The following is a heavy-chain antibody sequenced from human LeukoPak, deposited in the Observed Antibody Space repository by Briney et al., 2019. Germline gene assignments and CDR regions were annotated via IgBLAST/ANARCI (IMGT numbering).Heavy chain of an antibody. Sequence: GGSLRLSCAASGFTFSSYSMNWVRQAPGKGLEWVSSISSSSSYIYYADSVKGRFTISRDNAKNSLYLQMNSLRAEDTAVYYCASNGGWYWYFDLWGRGTLVTVSS. CDR2: ISSSSSYI. J-gene: IGHJ2*01. V-gene: IGHV3-21*01. CDR1: GFTFSSYS. CDR3: ASNGGWYWYFDL. D-gene: IGHD6-19*01.